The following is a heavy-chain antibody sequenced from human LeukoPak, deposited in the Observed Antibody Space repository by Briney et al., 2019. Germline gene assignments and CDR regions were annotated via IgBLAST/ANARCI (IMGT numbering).Heavy chain of an antibody. Sequence: PSETLSLTCTVSGASMNSYYWSWIRQPPGKGLEWIAYIFYSGHTNYNPSLKSRVTISVDTSKNQFSLKLGSVTAADTAVYYCARQPYMSGAYYFDYWGQGTLVTVSS. D-gene: IGHD1-26*01. CDR3: ARQPYMSGAYYFDY. CDR2: IFYSGHT. J-gene: IGHJ4*02. CDR1: GASMNSYY. V-gene: IGHV4-59*08.